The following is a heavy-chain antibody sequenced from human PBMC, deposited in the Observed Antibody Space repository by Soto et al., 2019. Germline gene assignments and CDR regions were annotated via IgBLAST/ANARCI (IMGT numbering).Heavy chain of an antibody. CDR3: ARGGHCTPSSCYGDDDWGMDV. Sequence: QVQLVQSGAEVKKPGASVKVSCKASGYTLTKYDISWVRQAPGQGIEWMGWISGHTGNTNYAQRFHGRVTLTTDTSVGTSYMELRSLGSDDTAVYYCARGGHCTPSSCYGDDDWGMDVWGQGTTVTVSS. J-gene: IGHJ6*02. D-gene: IGHD2-8*01. V-gene: IGHV1-18*04. CDR1: GYTLTKYD. CDR2: ISGHTGNT.